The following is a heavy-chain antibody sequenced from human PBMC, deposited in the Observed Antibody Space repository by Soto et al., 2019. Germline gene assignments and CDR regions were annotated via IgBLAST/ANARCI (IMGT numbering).Heavy chain of an antibody. J-gene: IGHJ3*02. CDR2: ISGDGDIT. Sequence: PGGSLRLSCSASGFPFSSYTIYWVRQAPGRGLKYVSSISGDGDITYYGDSVKGRFTISRDNSKNTLYLQMSNLRAEDTAIYYCVKGGYVYGYSDVDIWGQGKSVTVS. V-gene: IGHV3-64D*06. CDR1: GFPFSSYT. D-gene: IGHD5-18*01. CDR3: VKGGYVYGYSDVDI.